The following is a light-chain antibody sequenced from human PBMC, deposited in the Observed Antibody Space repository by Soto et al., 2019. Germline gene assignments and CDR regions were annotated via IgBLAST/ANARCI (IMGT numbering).Light chain of an antibody. Sequence: QSVLTQPPSASGTPGQRVPISCSGSSSNIGSNYVYWYQQLPGTAPKLLIYRNNQRPSGVPDRFSGSKSGTSASLAISGLRSEDEADYYCAAWDDSLSGHVVFGGGTQLTVL. CDR3: AAWDDSLSGHVV. CDR1: SSNIGSNY. J-gene: IGLJ2*01. CDR2: RNN. V-gene: IGLV1-47*01.